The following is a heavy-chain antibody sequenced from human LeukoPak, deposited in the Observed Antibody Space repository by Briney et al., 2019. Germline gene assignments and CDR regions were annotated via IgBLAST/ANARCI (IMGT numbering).Heavy chain of an antibody. Sequence: PGGSLRLSCAASGFTFSSYAMHWVRQAPGKGLEWVAVISYDGSNKYYADSVKGRFTISRDNSKNTLYLQMNSLRAEDTAVYYCARDCLGRPLYYDSSGCEGAFDIWGQGTMVTVSS. V-gene: IGHV3-30*04. D-gene: IGHD3-22*01. CDR3: ARDCLGRPLYYDSSGCEGAFDI. J-gene: IGHJ3*02. CDR1: GFTFSSYA. CDR2: ISYDGSNK.